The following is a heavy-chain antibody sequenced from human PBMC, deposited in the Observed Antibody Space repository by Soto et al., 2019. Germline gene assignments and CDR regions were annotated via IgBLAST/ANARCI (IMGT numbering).Heavy chain of an antibody. V-gene: IGHV3-30*04. CDR3: ASMFGFSYGPANRGMDV. CDR1: GFTLSSYS. CDR2: ISSDGTEK. D-gene: IGHD5-18*01. Sequence: QVQLVESGGGVAQPGRSLRLFCAASGFTLSSYSLHWVRQSPGKGLEWVAAISSDGTEKHYADSVKGRFTISRDNSKNTLSLQLNSLRTEDTAVYYCASMFGFSYGPANRGMDVWGQGTTVTVSS. J-gene: IGHJ6*02.